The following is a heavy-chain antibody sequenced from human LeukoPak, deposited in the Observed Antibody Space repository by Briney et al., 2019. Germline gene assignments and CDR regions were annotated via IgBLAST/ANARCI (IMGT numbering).Heavy chain of an antibody. D-gene: IGHD3-22*01. V-gene: IGHV3-23*01. CDR1: GFTFSSYA. Sequence: GGSLRLSCAASGFTFSSYAMSWVRQAPGKGLEWVSAISGSGGSTYYADSVKGRFTISRDNSKNTLYLQMNSLSAEDTALYYCAKDLDYYDSSGYYYEHAAFDIWGQGTMVTVFS. J-gene: IGHJ3*02. CDR3: AKDLDYYDSSGYYYEHAAFDI. CDR2: ISGSGGST.